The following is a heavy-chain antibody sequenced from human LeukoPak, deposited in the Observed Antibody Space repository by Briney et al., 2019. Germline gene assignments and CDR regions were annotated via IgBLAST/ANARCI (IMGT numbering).Heavy chain of an antibody. Sequence: SETLSLTCTVSGGSISSYYWSWTRQPPGKGLEWIGYIYYSGSTNYNPSLKSRVTISVDTSKNQFSLKLSSVTAADTAVYYCARAYSSSKTNWYFDLWGRGTLVTVSS. V-gene: IGHV4-59*01. J-gene: IGHJ2*01. CDR2: IYYSGST. CDR1: GGSISSYY. CDR3: ARAYSSSKTNWYFDL. D-gene: IGHD6-13*01.